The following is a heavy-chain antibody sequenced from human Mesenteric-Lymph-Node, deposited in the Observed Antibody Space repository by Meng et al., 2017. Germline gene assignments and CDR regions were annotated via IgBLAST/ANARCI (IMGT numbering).Heavy chain of an antibody. CDR2: IIPIFGTA. CDR1: GGIFSNYA. CDR3: ARPGEDIVVVPGATIYYFYYGLDV. Sequence: SVKVSCKASGGIFSNYAISWVRQAPGQGLEWMGGIIPIFGTANYAPKFQGRVTITADKSTSTAYMELSSLSSEDTAVYYCARPGEDIVVVPGATIYYFYYGLDVWGQGNTVNGAS. V-gene: IGHV1-69*06. D-gene: IGHD2-2*01. J-gene: IGHJ6*02.